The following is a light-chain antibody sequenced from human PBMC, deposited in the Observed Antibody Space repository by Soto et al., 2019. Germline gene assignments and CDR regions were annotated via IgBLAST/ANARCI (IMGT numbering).Light chain of an antibody. J-gene: IGLJ1*01. CDR3: CSSADTYTFV. CDR2: DVS. Sequence: QSVLTHPPSVSGSPGQSVTLSCTGTSSDVGVSNHVSWYQQHPGRAPKLIIYDVSKRPSGVPDRFSGSKSGNTATLTISGLQTEDEADYSCCSSADTYTFVFGSGTKVTVL. CDR1: SSDVGVSNH. V-gene: IGLV2-11*01.